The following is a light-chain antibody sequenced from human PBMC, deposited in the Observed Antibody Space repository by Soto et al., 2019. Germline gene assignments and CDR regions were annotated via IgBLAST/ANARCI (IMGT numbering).Light chain of an antibody. V-gene: IGKV1-39*01. CDR2: STS. Sequence: DIQMTQSPPSLSAAVGDRVTITCRASQTISSCLTWYQQKPGKAPKLLIYSTSTLQSGVPSRFSGSGSGTDITLTISGLQSEDFATYYCQQSYSAPLTFGPGTRVDLK. CDR1: QTISSC. J-gene: IGKJ3*01. CDR3: QQSYSAPLT.